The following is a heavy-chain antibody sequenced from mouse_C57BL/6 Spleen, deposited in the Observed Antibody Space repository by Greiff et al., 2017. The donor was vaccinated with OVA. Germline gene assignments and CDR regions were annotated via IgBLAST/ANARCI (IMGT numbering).Heavy chain of an antibody. V-gene: IGHV5-4*01. CDR1: GFTFSSYA. D-gene: IGHD2-4*01. J-gene: IGHJ4*01. Sequence: EVQRVESGGGLVKPGGSLKLSCAASGFTFSSYAMSWVRQTPEKRLEWVATISDGDSYNYYPDNVKGRFTISSDNAKNNLYLQMSHLKSEDTAMYYCARDRDYDEGYAMDYWGQGTSVTVSS. CDR3: ARDRDYDEGYAMDY. CDR2: ISDGDSYN.